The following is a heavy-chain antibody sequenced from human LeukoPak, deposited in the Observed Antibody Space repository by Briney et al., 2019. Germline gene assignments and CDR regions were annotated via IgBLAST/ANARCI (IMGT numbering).Heavy chain of an antibody. J-gene: IGHJ6*02. Sequence: SVKVSCKASGKVSGDSFSNYGLSWVRQAPGQSLEWMGGIIPIFGTANYAQRFQSRVAITADESTYTTYIELSGLKSEDTAVYYCARHSTIDAYYYFHAMDVWGQGTTVTVSS. CDR3: ARHSTIDAYYYFHAMDV. D-gene: IGHD2-2*01. CDR2: IIPIFGTA. V-gene: IGHV1-69*13. CDR1: GKVSGDSFSNYG.